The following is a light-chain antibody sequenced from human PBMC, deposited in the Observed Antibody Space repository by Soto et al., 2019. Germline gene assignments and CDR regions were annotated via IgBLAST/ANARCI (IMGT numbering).Light chain of an antibody. J-gene: IGKJ1*01. Sequence: DIQMTQSPSSLSASVGDRVTITCRASQGISNYLAWYQQKPGKVPKLLIYAASTLQWGVASRFSGSGSGTDFTLTISSLQPDDVATYCCQNYNSSPKTFGQGTKVDI. CDR3: QNYNSSPKT. V-gene: IGKV1-27*01. CDR2: AAS. CDR1: QGISNY.